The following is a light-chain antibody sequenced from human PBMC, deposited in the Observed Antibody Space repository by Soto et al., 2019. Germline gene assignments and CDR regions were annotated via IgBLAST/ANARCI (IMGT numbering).Light chain of an antibody. CDR2: RSD. Sequence: QSVLTQPPSASGTPGQRVTISCSGSSSNIGINSVYWYQQLPGTAPKLLIYRSDLRPSGVPDRFSGSKSVTSASLAISGLRSEDEADYYCAAWDDSLSAVVFGGGTKLTVL. CDR1: SSNIGINS. CDR3: AAWDDSLSAVV. V-gene: IGLV1-47*01. J-gene: IGLJ2*01.